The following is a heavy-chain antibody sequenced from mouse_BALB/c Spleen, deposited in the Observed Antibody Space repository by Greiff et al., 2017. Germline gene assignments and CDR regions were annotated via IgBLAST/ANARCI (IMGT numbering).Heavy chain of an antibody. CDR1: GYSITSDYA. Sequence: DVKLQESGPGLVKPSQSLSLTCTVTGYSITSDYAWNWIRQFPGNKLEWMGYISYSGSTSYNPSLKSRISITRDTTKNQFFLQLNSVTTEDTATYYSARFPYDGDYDGAMDYWGQGTSVTVSS. CDR3: ARFPYDGDYDGAMDY. D-gene: IGHD2-3*01. V-gene: IGHV3-2*02. CDR2: ISYSGST. J-gene: IGHJ4*01.